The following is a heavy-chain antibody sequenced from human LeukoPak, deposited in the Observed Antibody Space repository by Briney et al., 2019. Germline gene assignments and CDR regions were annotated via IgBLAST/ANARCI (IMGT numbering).Heavy chain of an antibody. CDR3: ARNLGYCSGGNCYYFDP. V-gene: IGHV3-23*01. CDR2: ISGSGGST. D-gene: IGHD2-15*01. J-gene: IGHJ5*02. Sequence: GGSLRLSCAASGFTFGSYAMSCVRQAPGKGLEWVSAISGSGGSTYYADSVKGRFTISRDNAKNSLYLQMNSLRAEDTAVYYCARNLGYCSGGNCYYFDPWGQGTLVTVSS. CDR1: GFTFGSYA.